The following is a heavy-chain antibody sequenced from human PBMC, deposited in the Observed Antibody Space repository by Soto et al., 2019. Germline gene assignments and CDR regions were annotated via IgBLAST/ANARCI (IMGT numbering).Heavy chain of an antibody. J-gene: IGHJ5*01. V-gene: IGHV3-15*01. CDR2: IKSKSSGGTT. CDR1: GFIFRNAW. D-gene: IGHD4-4*01. Sequence: LVESGGGLVKPGGSIRLSCAASGFIFRNAWMSWVRQAPGKGLEWVGRIKSKSSGGTTDYAAPVEGRVAITRDDSQSTLYLQMSSLTIEDTAVYCCTSEKGWRQSPLDSWGQGALVTVSS. CDR3: TSEKGWRQSPLDS.